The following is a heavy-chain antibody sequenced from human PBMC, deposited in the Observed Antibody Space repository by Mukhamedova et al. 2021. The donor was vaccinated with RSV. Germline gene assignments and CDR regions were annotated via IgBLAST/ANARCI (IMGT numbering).Heavy chain of an antibody. D-gene: IGHD6-6*01. J-gene: IGHJ6*02. CDR2: IFSNDEK. CDR3: AREARVGYSSSVGGMDV. V-gene: IGHV2-26*01. Sequence: GKALEWLVHIFSNDEKSYSTSLKSRLTISKDTPKSQVVLTMTNMDPVDTATYYCAREARVGYSSSVGGMDVWGQGTTVTDSS.